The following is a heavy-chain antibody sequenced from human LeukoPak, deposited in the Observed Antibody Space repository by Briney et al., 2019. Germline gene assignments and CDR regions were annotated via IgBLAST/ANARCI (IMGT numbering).Heavy chain of an antibody. CDR3: ARVDYRSASYSFAY. Sequence: VGSLRLSCAASGFNVGDKYMGWVRQAPGKWLEWVSVLHSGGNSYYADSVRGRFTVSRDHSLNTLYLQMSSLRVEDTAVYYCARVDYRSASYSFAYWGQGTLVTFSS. V-gene: IGHV3-53*01. D-gene: IGHD2-2*01. CDR1: GFNVGDKY. CDR2: LHSGGNS. J-gene: IGHJ4*02.